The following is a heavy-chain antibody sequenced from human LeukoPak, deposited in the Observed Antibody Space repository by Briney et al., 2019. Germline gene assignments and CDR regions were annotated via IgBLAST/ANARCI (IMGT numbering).Heavy chain of an antibody. D-gene: IGHD3-22*01. V-gene: IGHV4-59*13. J-gene: IGHJ3*02. CDR3: ARARYYDRIRGDAFDI. CDR1: GDSISSFY. CDR2: IYYSGIT. Sequence: SETLSLTCSVSGDSISSFYWSWIRQSPGKGLEWTGYIYYSGITSYNPSLKSRVTISVHTSKTQFSLKLTSVTAADTAVYYCARARYYDRIRGDAFDIWGQGTMVAVSS.